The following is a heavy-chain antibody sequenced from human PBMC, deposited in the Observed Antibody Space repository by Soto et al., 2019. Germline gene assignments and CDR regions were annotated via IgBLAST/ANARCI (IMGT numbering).Heavy chain of an antibody. CDR1: GFTFSSYA. V-gene: IGHV3-23*01. J-gene: IGHJ4*02. D-gene: IGHD6-19*01. CDR2: ISGSGGST. CDR3: AKGSSGWYERFDY. Sequence: EVQLLESGGGLVLPGGSLRLSCAASGFTFSSYAMSWVRQAPGKGLEWVSAISGSGGSTYYADSVKGRFTISRDNSKNTLYLQMNSLRAEDTAVYYCAKGSSGWYERFDYWGQGTLVTVSS.